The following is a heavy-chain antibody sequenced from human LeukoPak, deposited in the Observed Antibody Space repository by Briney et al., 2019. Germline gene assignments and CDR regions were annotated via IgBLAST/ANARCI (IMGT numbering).Heavy chain of an antibody. J-gene: IGHJ5*02. V-gene: IGHV1-18*01. D-gene: IGHD3-10*01. CDR3: AREGSSTYYYGSGSYPNWFDP. CDR1: GYTFTSYG. CDR2: ISAYNGNT. Sequence: EASVKVSCKASGYTFTSYGISWVRQAPGQGLEWMGWISAYNGNTNYAQKLQGRVTMTTDTSTSTAYMELRSLRSDDTAVYYCAREGSSTYYYGSGSYPNWFDPWGQGTLVTVSS.